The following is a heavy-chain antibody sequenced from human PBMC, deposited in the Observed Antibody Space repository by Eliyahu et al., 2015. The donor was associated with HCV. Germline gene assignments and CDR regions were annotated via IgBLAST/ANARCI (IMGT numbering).Heavy chain of an antibody. CDR2: IYAGGST. J-gene: IGHJ4*02. Sequence: GKGLEWVSVIYAGGSTQSADSVKDRISVSRDNSKNTLYLEMKSLRPEDTAVYYCARDRGYDSRGYYPGYWGQGTLVTVSS. CDR3: ARDRGYDSRGYYPGY. V-gene: IGHV3-53*05. D-gene: IGHD3-22*01.